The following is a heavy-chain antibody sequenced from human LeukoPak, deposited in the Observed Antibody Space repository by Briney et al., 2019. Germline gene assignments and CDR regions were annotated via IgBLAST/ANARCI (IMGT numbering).Heavy chain of an antibody. CDR1: AFTFSSHA. D-gene: IGHD3-10*01. V-gene: IGHV3-23*01. CDR3: AKVPRGFGDLFFYYFDY. CDR2: ISGSGGST. J-gene: IGHJ4*02. Sequence: PGGSLRLSCAASAFTFSSHAMSWVRQAPGKGLEWVSGISGSGGSTDYSDSVKGRFTISRDNSKNTLYLQMNSLRAEDTALYYCAKVPRGFGDLFFYYFDYWGQGTLVTVSS.